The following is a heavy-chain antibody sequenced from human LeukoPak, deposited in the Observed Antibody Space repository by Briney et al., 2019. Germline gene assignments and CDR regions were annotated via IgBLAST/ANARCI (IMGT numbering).Heavy chain of an antibody. CDR1: GGSINYAY. CDR3: ARGKGYNTPFDY. Sequence: SETLSLTCTVSGGSINYAYWSWIRLPPGKKLEWIGFVSHTGSTNYNPSLTSRVTTSVDTSKNQFSLKLTSVAAADTAIYFCARGKGYNTPFDYWGQGILVTVSS. V-gene: IGHV4-59*01. J-gene: IGHJ4*02. D-gene: IGHD5-24*01. CDR2: VSHTGST.